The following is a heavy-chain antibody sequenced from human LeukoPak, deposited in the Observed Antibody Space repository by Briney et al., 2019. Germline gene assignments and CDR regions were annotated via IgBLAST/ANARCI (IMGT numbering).Heavy chain of an antibody. CDR3: AKVGDTYDFSSNFFRSFFDH. D-gene: IGHD2-21*02. CDR1: GFTFSSYG. CDR2: ISGSGDST. Sequence: GGSLRLSCAASGFTFSSYGMHWVRQAPGKGLEWVSVISGSGDSTNLADSVKGRFIVSRDNSKSTLYLQMNSLRADDTAVYYCAKVGDTYDFSSNFFRSFFDHWGPGTLVTVSS. V-gene: IGHV3-23*01. J-gene: IGHJ4*02.